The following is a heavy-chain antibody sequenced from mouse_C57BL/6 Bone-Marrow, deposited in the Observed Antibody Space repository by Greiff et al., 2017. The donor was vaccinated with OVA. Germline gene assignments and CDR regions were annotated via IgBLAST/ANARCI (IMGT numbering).Heavy chain of an antibody. CDR1: GSTFTTYP. CDR2: FHPYNDDT. D-gene: IGHD4-1*01. V-gene: IGHV1-47*01. J-gene: IGHJ2*01. CDR3: ATRLNWDYFDY. Sequence: VHLVESGAELVKPGASVKMSCKASGSTFTTYPIEWMKQNHGKSLEWIGNFHPYNDDTKYNEKFKGKATLTVEKSSTTVYLELSRLTSEDSAVYYGATRLNWDYFDYGGRGTALTVSS.